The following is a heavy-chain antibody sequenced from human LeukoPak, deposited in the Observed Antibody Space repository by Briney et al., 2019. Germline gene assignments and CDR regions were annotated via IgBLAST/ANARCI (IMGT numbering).Heavy chain of an antibody. V-gene: IGHV1-2*02. CDR2: INPNSGGT. J-gene: IGHJ5*02. CDR3: AREGCGGDCYYNWFDP. Sequence: ASVKVSCKASGHTFTGYYMHWVRQAPGQGLEWMGWINPNSGGTNYAQKFQGRVTMTRDTSISTACMELSRLRSDDTAVYYCAREGCGGDCYYNWFDPWGQGTLVTVSS. D-gene: IGHD2-21*02. CDR1: GHTFTGYY.